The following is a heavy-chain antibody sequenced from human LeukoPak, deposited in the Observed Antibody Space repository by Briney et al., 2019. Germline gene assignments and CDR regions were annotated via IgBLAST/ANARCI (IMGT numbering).Heavy chain of an antibody. CDR3: VFYYDSSGYSHQDYYFDY. J-gene: IGHJ4*02. CDR2: ISGSGGST. Sequence: GGSLRLSCAASGFTFSSYAMSWVRQAPGKGLEWVSAISGSGGSTYYADSVKGRFTISRDNSKNTLYLQMNSLRAEDTAVYYCVFYYDSSGYSHQDYYFDYWGQGTLVTVSS. CDR1: GFTFSSYA. D-gene: IGHD3-22*01. V-gene: IGHV3-23*01.